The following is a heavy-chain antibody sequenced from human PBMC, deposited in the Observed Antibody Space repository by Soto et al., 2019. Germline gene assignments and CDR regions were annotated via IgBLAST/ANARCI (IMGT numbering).Heavy chain of an antibody. CDR1: GDSVTNPGSH. J-gene: IGHJ6*01. Sequence: PSETLSLTCTVSGDSVTNPGSHWTWIRQRPGEGLEWIGYVYFSGNIYYNPSLKSRVSISLDTSKNQFSLKMIYVTAADTAVYYCTRDSPPPPYFSYSGMDVWGQGTPVTVSS. CDR2: VYFSGNI. V-gene: IGHV4-31*03. CDR3: TRDSPPPPYFSYSGMDV.